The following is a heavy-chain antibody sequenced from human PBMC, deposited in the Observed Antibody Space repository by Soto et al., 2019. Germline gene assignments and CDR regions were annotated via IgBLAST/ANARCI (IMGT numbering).Heavy chain of an antibody. CDR2: IDHSGYT. D-gene: IGHD6-13*01. V-gene: IGHV4-34*01. CDR1: GGSFSGYY. Sequence: PSETLSLTCAVSGGSFSGYYWNWIRQPPGKGLEWIGEIDHSGYTNYNPSLKSRVTISVDTSKNQFSLRLTSVTAADTAVYYCARDHYSSSWSYYYGMDVWGQGTTVTVSS. CDR3: ARDHYSSSWSYYYGMDV. J-gene: IGHJ6*02.